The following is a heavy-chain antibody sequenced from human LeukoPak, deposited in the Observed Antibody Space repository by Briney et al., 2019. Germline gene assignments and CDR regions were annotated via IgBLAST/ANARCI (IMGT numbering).Heavy chain of an antibody. J-gene: IGHJ4*02. V-gene: IGHV1-2*02. D-gene: IGHD3-22*01. CDR2: INPKSGVT. CDR1: GYTFTGHY. CDR3: ARALRYDDSSGYYAY. Sequence: GASVKVSCKASGYTFTGHYMHWVRQAPGQGPEWMGWINPKSGVTNYAQTLQGRVTMTRDTSISTVYMELSRLTTDDTAVYFCARALRYDDSSGYYAYWGQGTLVTVSS.